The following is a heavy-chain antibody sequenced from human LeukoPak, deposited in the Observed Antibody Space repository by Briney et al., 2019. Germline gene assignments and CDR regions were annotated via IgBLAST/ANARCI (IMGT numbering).Heavy chain of an antibody. CDR3: ARLPVIGDAAYYYGMDV. CDR1: GGSISVYY. CDR2: IYYSGTT. D-gene: IGHD3-16*01. J-gene: IGHJ6*02. Sequence: SETLSLTCSVSGGSISVYYWSWIRQPPGKGLEWIGYIYYSGTTNYHPSLKSRVTISVDTSKNQFSLKLSSVTAADTAVYYCARLPVIGDAAYYYGMDVWGQGTTVTVSS. V-gene: IGHV4-59*08.